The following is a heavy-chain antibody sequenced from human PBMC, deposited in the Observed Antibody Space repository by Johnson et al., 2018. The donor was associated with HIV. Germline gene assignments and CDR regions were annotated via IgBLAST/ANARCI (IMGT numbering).Heavy chain of an antibody. D-gene: IGHD6-6*01. Sequence: QVLLVESGGGVVQPGRSLRLSCAASGFTFSSYAMHWVRQAPGKGLEWVAVISYDGSNKYYADSVKGRFTISRDNSKNTLYLQMNSLRAEDTAVYYCARAGSSSSGPRAFDIWGRGTMVTVSS. J-gene: IGHJ3*02. CDR3: ARAGSSSSGPRAFDI. CDR2: ISYDGSNK. V-gene: IGHV3-30*04. CDR1: GFTFSSYA.